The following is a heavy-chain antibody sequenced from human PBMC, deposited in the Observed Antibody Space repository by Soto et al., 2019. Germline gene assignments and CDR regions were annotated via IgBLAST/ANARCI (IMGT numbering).Heavy chain of an antibody. J-gene: IGHJ6*02. Sequence: QVQLVQSGAEVKKPGASVKVSCKASGYTFTSYGISWVRQAPGQGLEWMGWISAYNGNTNYAQKLQGRVTMTTDTSTSKAYRELRGLRAGDRAVYYCAGEESIGDFWGQGTTVTVSS. CDR2: ISAYNGNT. CDR3: AGEESIGDF. V-gene: IGHV1-18*01. D-gene: IGHD6-6*01. CDR1: GYTFTSYG.